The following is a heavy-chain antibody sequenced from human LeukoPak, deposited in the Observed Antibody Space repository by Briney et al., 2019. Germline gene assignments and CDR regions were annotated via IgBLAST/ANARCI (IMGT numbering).Heavy chain of an antibody. CDR2: IYYSGST. CDR1: GGSISSYC. Sequence: PSETLSLTCTVSGGSISSYCWSWIRQPPGKGLEWIGYIYYSGSTKYNPSLKSRVTISLDTSKNQFSLKLNSVTAADTAVYYCARQHGDYRPPYYYYMDVWGKGTTVTVSS. D-gene: IGHD4-17*01. V-gene: IGHV4-59*08. J-gene: IGHJ6*03. CDR3: ARQHGDYRPPYYYYMDV.